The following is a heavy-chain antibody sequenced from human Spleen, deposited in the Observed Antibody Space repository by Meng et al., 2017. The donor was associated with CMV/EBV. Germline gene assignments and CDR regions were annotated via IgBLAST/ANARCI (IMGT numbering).Heavy chain of an antibody. V-gene: IGHV3-30*04. CDR3: ARERSGGMDV. J-gene: IGHJ6*02. CDR2: ISYDGSNK. Sequence: GGSLRLSCAASGFTFSSYAMHWVRQAPGKGLEWAAVISYDGSNKYYADSVKGRFTISRDNSKNTLYLQMNSLRAEDTAVYYCARERSGGMDVWGQGTTVTVSS. CDR1: GFTFSSYA. D-gene: IGHD3-10*01.